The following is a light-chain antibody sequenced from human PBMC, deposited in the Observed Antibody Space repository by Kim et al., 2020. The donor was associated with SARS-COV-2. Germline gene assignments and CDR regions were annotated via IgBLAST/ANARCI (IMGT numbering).Light chain of an antibody. Sequence: VPPGQTASITCSGDKLGDKYASWYQPKPGQSPVVVIFRDNRRPSGIPERFSGSNSGNIATLTISGTQAMDEADYYCQAWDSSIYVFGTGTKVTVL. CDR3: QAWDSSIYV. J-gene: IGLJ1*01. V-gene: IGLV3-1*01. CDR1: KLGDKY. CDR2: RDN.